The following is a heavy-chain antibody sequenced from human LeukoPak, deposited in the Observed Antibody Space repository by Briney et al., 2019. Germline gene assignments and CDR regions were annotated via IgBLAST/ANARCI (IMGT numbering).Heavy chain of an antibody. V-gene: IGHV4-30-4*08. D-gene: IGHD6-19*01. CDR2: IYYSGST. CDR1: GGSISSGDYY. Sequence: KSSETLSLTCTVSGGSISSGDYYWSWIRQPPGKSLEWIGYIYYSGSTYYNPSLKSRVTIAVDTSKNQFSLKLSSVTAADTAVYYCASTLGSFQPGYYYYYYMDVWGKGTTVTVSS. J-gene: IGHJ6*03. CDR3: ASTLGSFQPGYYYYYYMDV.